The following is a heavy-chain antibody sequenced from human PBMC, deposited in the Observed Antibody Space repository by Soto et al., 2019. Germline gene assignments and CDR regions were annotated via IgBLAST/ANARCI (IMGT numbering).Heavy chain of an antibody. J-gene: IGHJ4*02. Sequence: QVQLQESGPGLVKPSETLSLTCTVSGGSINSYYWSWIRQPPGKGLEWIGYIYYNGNTNYNPSLKSRVTISADTSKNHFSLKVSSVTAADTAVYYCARHHCSGGSCYSDFDYWGQGTLVTVSS. CDR3: ARHHCSGGSCYSDFDY. CDR1: GGSINSYY. D-gene: IGHD2-15*01. CDR2: IYYNGNT. V-gene: IGHV4-59*08.